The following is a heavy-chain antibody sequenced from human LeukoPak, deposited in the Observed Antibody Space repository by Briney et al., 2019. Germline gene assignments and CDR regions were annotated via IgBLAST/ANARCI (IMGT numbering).Heavy chain of an antibody. J-gene: IGHJ4*02. D-gene: IGHD2-21*02. CDR3: ARSSAGDSYYFDS. Sequence: SGGSLRLSCAASGFTFSGYWMHWVRQSPGKGLVWVSRINGDGSSTSYADSVKGRFTISRDNSKNTLYLQMNSLRAEDSAVYYCARSSAGDSYYFDSWGQGTLVTVSS. CDR2: INGDGSST. V-gene: IGHV3-74*01. CDR1: GFTFSGYW.